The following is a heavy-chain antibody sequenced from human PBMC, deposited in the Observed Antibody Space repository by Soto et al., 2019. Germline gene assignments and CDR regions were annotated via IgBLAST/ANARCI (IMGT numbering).Heavy chain of an antibody. CDR3: ARDIGSYAYAEGY. Sequence: SETLSLTCSVSGGSINSYWWSWIRQPAGKGLEWIGRVYSSGTTDYNPSLNSRATMSVETSKNQFSLKLTSVTAAETAVYYCARDIGSYAYAEGYWGQGIQVTVS. V-gene: IGHV4-4*07. D-gene: IGHD2-2*01. CDR2: VYSSGTT. CDR1: GGSINSYW. J-gene: IGHJ4*02.